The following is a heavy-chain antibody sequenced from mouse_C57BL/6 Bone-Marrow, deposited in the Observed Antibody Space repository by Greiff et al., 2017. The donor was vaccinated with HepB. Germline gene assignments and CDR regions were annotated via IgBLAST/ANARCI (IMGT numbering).Heavy chain of an antibody. J-gene: IGHJ2*01. CDR1: GFSFNTYA. CDR2: IRSKSNNYAT. V-gene: IGHV10-1*01. D-gene: IGHD2-3*01. Sequence: EVQLVESGGGLVQPKGSLKLSCAASGFSFNTYAMNWVRQAPGKGLEWVARIRSKSNNYATYYAESVKDRFTISRDDSESMIYLQMNNLKTEDTAMYYCERRLLRGYYFDYWGQGTTLTVSS. CDR3: ERRLLRGYYFDY.